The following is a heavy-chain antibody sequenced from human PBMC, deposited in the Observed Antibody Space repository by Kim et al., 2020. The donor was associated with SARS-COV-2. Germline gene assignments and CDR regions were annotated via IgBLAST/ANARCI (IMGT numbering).Heavy chain of an antibody. D-gene: IGHD6-19*01. CDR2: ISGSGGST. V-gene: IGHV3-23*01. CDR1: GFTFSSYA. CDR3: AKDLGWQWGTYYYGMDV. Sequence: GGSLRLSCAASGFTFSSYAMSWVRQAPGKGLEWVSAISGSGGSTYYADSVKGRFTISRDNSKNTLYLQMNSLRAEDTAVYYCAKDLGWQWGTYYYGMDVWGQGTTVTVSS. J-gene: IGHJ6*02.